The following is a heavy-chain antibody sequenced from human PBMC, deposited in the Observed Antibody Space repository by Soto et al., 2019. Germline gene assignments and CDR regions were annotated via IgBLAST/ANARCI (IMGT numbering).Heavy chain of an antibody. Sequence: GGSLRLSCAASGFTFSSYAMSWVRQAPGKGLEWVSAISGSGGSTYYADSVKGRYTISRDNSKNTLYLQMNSLRAEDTAVYYCAKDGEWGSWFDYWGQGTLVTVSS. J-gene: IGHJ4*02. CDR3: AKDGEWGSWFDY. D-gene: IGHD6-13*01. CDR2: ISGSGGST. V-gene: IGHV3-23*01. CDR1: GFTFSSYA.